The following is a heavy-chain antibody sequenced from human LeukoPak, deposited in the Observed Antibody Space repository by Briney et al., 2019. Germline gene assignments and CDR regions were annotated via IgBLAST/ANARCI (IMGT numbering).Heavy chain of an antibody. CDR3: ARASGWPDYYYYMDV. Sequence: SETLSLTCTVSGRSISSYYWSWIRQPPGKGLEWIGYIFYTGSTNHNPSLKSRVTISVDTSKNQFSLKLSSVTAADTAVYYCARASGWPDYYYYMDVWGKGTTVTVSS. V-gene: IGHV4-59*01. CDR2: IFYTGST. D-gene: IGHD6-19*01. CDR1: GRSISSYY. J-gene: IGHJ6*03.